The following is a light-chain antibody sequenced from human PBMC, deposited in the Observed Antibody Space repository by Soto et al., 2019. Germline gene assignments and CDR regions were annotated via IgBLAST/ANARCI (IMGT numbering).Light chain of an antibody. CDR3: QQYNSWPRT. CDR1: QSVNSN. V-gene: IGKV3-15*01. J-gene: IGKJ1*01. Sequence: EIVMTQSPATLSVSPGKRATLSSKASQSVNSNLAWYQQKSGQAPRLLIYGASSRDTGIPARFSGSGSGTEFTLTITSLQSEDFAAYYCQQYNSWPRTFGQGTKVDIK. CDR2: GAS.